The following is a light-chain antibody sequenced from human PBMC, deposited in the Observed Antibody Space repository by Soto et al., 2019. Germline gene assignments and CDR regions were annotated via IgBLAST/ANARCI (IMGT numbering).Light chain of an antibody. CDR3: LQDYNYPVT. CDR1: QSVSSL. J-gene: IGKJ1*01. CDR2: RAS. V-gene: IGKV3-15*01. Sequence: EVVMTQSPATLSLSPGERATLSCRASQSVSSLLAWYQQKPGQAPRLLIYRASTRATGISGRFSGSGSGTEFTLTISSLQPEDFATYYCLQDYNYPVTFGQGTKVDIK.